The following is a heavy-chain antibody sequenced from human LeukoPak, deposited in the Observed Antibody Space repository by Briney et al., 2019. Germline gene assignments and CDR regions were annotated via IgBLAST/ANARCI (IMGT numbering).Heavy chain of an antibody. CDR3: ATWRTAKTGFDY. D-gene: IGHD1-1*01. V-gene: IGHV4-39*01. J-gene: IGHJ4*02. CDR2: IYYSGSP. Sequence: PSETLSLTCTVSGGCISNNNYYWAWIRQPPGKGLECIGSIYYSGSPYYNPSLKSRVTISVDTSKNQFSLRLSSVTAADTAVYYCATWRTAKTGFDYWGQGTLVTVSS. CDR1: GGCISNNNYY.